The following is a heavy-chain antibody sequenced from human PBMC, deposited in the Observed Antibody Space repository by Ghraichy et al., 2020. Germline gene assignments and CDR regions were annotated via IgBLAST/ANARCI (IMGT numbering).Heavy chain of an antibody. J-gene: IGHJ3*02. Sequence: GGSLRLSCAASGFTFSNYGMHWVRQAPGKGLEWVAVISYDESKKYYADSVMGRFTISRDNSKNTLYLQMNSLRAEDMAVYYCAKGIAVAVQRGYDAFDIWGPGKIVIVFS. V-gene: IGHV3-30*18. CDR1: GFTFSNYG. CDR2: ISYDESKK. CDR3: AKGIAVAVQRGYDAFDI. D-gene: IGHD6-19*01.